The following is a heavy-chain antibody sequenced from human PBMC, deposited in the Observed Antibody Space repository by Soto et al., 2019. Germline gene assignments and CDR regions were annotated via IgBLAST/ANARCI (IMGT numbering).Heavy chain of an antibody. CDR2: ISGSGGST. V-gene: IGHV3-23*01. D-gene: IGHD3-16*01. CDR3: AKDGLSLGKLGAFDI. Sequence: GGSLRLSCAASGFTFSSYAMSWVRQAPGKGLEWVSAISGSGGSTYYADSVKGRFTISRDNSKNTLYLQMNSLRAEDAAVYYCAKDGLSLGKLGAFDIWGQGTMVTVSS. J-gene: IGHJ3*02. CDR1: GFTFSSYA.